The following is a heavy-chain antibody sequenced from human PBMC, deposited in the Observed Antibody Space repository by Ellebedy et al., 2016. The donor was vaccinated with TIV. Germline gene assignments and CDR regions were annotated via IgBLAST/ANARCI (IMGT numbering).Heavy chain of an antibody. Sequence: GSLRLXXAVYGGSFSGYYWSWIRQPPGKGLEWIGEINHSGSTNYNPSLKSRVTISVDTSKNQFSLKLSSVTAADTAVYYCARGGPVLLWFGELLGPGVDYWGQGTLVTVSS. D-gene: IGHD3-10*01. V-gene: IGHV4-34*01. CDR3: ARGGPVLLWFGELLGPGVDY. J-gene: IGHJ4*02. CDR1: GGSFSGYY. CDR2: INHSGST.